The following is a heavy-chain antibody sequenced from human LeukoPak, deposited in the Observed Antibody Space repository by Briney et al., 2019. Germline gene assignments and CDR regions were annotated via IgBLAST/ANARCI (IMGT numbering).Heavy chain of an antibody. J-gene: IGHJ5*02. V-gene: IGHV3-23*01. Sequence: GESLKISCKGSGYSFTSDWIGWVRQAPGKGLEWVSGISASGGSTYYADSVKGRLTISRDNSKNTLYLQMNSLRAEDTAVYYCAKGWDYVWGSYRPDWFDPWGQGTLVTVSS. D-gene: IGHD3-16*02. CDR1: GYSFTSDW. CDR3: AKGWDYVWGSYRPDWFDP. CDR2: ISASGGST.